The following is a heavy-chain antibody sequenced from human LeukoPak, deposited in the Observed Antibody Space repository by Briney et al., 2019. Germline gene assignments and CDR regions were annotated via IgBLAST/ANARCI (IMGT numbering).Heavy chain of an antibody. Sequence: PSETLSLTCTVSGGSISSSSYYWGWIRQPPGKGLEWIGSIYYSGSTYYNPSLKSRVTISVDTSKNQFSLKLSSVTAADTAVYYCARHPLFNYYDSSGHDYWGQGTLVTVSS. CDR3: ARHPLFNYYDSSGHDY. CDR1: GGSISSSSYY. CDR2: IYYSGST. V-gene: IGHV4-39*01. D-gene: IGHD3-22*01. J-gene: IGHJ4*02.